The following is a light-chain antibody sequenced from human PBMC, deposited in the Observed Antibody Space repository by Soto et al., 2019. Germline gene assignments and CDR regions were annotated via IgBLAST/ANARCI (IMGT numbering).Light chain of an antibody. CDR3: QKYDGAPWA. CDR1: QGISNY. V-gene: IGKV1-27*01. J-gene: IGKJ1*01. CDR2: AAS. Sequence: DIQMTQSPSSLSASVGDRVTITCRASQGISNYLAWYQQKPGKVPKVLIYAASTLQSGVSSRFSGSGSGTECTLTISSLQPGDVGAYYCQKYDGAPWAFGQGTKVEIK.